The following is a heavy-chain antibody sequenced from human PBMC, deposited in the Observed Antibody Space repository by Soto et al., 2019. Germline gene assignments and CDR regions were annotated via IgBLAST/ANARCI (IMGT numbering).Heavy chain of an antibody. CDR3: ARDLRRSSSKVNYYGMDV. V-gene: IGHV1-69*13. CDR2: IIPIFGTA. Sequence: GPPVKVSCKASGGTFSSYAISWVRQAPGQGLEWMGGIIPIFGTANYAQKFQGRVTITADESTSTAYMELSSLRSEDTAVYYCARDLRRSSSKVNYYGMDVWGQGTTVTVSS. J-gene: IGHJ6*02. D-gene: IGHD6-6*01. CDR1: GGTFSSYA.